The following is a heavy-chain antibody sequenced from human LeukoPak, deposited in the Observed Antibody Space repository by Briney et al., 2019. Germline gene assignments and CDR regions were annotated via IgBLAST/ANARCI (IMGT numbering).Heavy chain of an antibody. CDR1: GGSISGHY. CDR2: IYFSGST. V-gene: IGHV4-59*11. J-gene: IGHJ4*02. D-gene: IGHD3-10*01. Sequence: SETLSLTCTVSGGSISGHYWSWIRQPPGKGLEWIGYIYFSGSTNNNPSLKSRLTISVDTSKNQFSLKLSSVTAADTAVYYCATGDYGSGSPFDYWGQGTLVTVSS. CDR3: ATGDYGSGSPFDY.